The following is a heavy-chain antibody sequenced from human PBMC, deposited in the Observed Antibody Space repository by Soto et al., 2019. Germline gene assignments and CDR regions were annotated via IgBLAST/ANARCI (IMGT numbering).Heavy chain of an antibody. D-gene: IGHD3-22*01. CDR1: GFTFSDYY. J-gene: IGHJ4*02. CDR3: ARDQGYYDSSGYFDY. V-gene: IGHV3-11*01. Sequence: GGSLRLSCAASGFTFSDYYMSWIRQAPGKGLEWVSYISSSGSTIYYADSVKGRFTISRDNARNSLYLQLNSLRAEDTAVYYCARDQGYYDSSGYFDYWGQGTLVTVSS. CDR2: ISSSGSTI.